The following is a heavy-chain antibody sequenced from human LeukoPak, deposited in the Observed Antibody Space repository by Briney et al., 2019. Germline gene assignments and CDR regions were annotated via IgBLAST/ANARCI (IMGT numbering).Heavy chain of an antibody. CDR3: ARRIYCSSTSCPRGMDV. CDR1: GGSISSYY. CDR2: IYYSGST. V-gene: IGHV4-59*01. D-gene: IGHD2-2*01. Sequence: SETLSLTCTVSGGSISSYYWSWIRQPPGKGLEWIGYIYYSGSTNYNPSLKSRVTISVDTSKNQFSLKLSSVTAADTAVYYCARRIYCSSTSCPRGMDVWGKGTTVTISS. J-gene: IGHJ6*04.